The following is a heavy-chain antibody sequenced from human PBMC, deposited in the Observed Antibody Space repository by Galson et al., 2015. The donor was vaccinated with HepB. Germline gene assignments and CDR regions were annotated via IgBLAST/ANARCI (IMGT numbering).Heavy chain of an antibody. V-gene: IGHV3-30*18. Sequence: LRLSCAASGFTFSSYGMHWVRQAPGKGLEWVAVISYDGSNKYYTDSVKGRFTISRDNSKNTLYLQMNSLRAEDTAVYYCAELALLFRIAAAGNDAFDIWGQGTMVTVSS. J-gene: IGHJ3*02. D-gene: IGHD6-13*01. CDR2: ISYDGSNK. CDR3: AELALLFRIAAAGNDAFDI. CDR1: GFTFSSYG.